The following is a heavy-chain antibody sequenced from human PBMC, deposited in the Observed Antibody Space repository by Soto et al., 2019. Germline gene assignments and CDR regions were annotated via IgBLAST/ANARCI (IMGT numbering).Heavy chain of an antibody. CDR1: GGSISSGGYY. Sequence: PSETLSLTCTVSGGSISSGGYYWSWIRQHPGKGLEWIGYIYYSGSTYYNPSLKSRVTISVDTSKNQFSLKLSSVTAADTAVYYCAREPRDYYDSSGYYPGAFDIWGRGTMVTVSS. CDR3: AREPRDYYDSSGYYPGAFDI. J-gene: IGHJ3*02. CDR2: IYYSGST. D-gene: IGHD3-22*01. V-gene: IGHV4-31*03.